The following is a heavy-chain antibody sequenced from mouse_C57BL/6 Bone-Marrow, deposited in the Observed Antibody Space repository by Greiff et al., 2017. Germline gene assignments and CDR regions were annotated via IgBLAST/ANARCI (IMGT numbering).Heavy chain of an antibody. V-gene: IGHV14-4*01. CDR1: GFNIKDDY. J-gene: IGHJ3*01. D-gene: IGHD1-1*01. Sequence: DVQLVESGAELVRPGASVKLSCTASGFNIKDDYMHWVKQRPEQGLEWIGWIDPENGDTEYASKFQGKATITADTSSNTAYLQLSSLTSEDTAVYYCNHYYGSSYGAYWGQGTLVTVSA. CDR3: NHYYGSSYGAY. CDR2: IDPENGDT.